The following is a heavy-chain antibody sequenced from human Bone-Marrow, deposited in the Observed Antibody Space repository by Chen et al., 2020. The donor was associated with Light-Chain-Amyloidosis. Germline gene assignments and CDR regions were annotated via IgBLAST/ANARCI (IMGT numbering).Heavy chain of an antibody. V-gene: IGHV4-34*01. Sequence: QVQLQQWGAGLLKPSETLSLTCAVYGGSFSGYYWSWIRQPPGKGLEWIGEINHIGSTNYNPSLKSRVTISVDTSKIQFSLRLSSVTAADTAVYYCARVNVVVTAIPGWFDPWGQGTLVTVSS. J-gene: IGHJ5*02. CDR1: GGSFSGYY. CDR2: INHIGST. CDR3: ARVNVVVTAIPGWFDP. D-gene: IGHD2-21*02.